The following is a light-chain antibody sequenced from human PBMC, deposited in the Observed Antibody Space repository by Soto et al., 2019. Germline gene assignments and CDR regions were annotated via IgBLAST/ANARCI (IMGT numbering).Light chain of an antibody. CDR2: SNY. V-gene: IGLV1-44*01. CDR1: SSNIGRNT. J-gene: IGLJ2*01. Sequence: QSVLTQPPSASGAPGQRVTISCSGSSSNIGRNTVNWYQQLPGTAPKLPIYSNYQRPSGVPDRFSGSKSGTSASLAISGLQSEDEADYYCAAGDDSLNGPVFGGGTKLTVL. CDR3: AAGDDSLNGPV.